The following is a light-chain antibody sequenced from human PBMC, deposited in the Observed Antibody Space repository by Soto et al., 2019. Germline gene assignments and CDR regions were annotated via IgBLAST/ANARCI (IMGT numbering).Light chain of an antibody. Sequence: EIVLTQSPGTLSLSPGERATLSCRASQSVSSSYLAWYQQKPGQAPRLLIYGASSRATGIPDRFSGSGSGTDFTLTISRLEPEDFAVYYFQQYSSSPQITFGPGTKVDIK. CDR1: QSVSSSY. CDR3: QQYSSSPQIT. J-gene: IGKJ3*01. CDR2: GAS. V-gene: IGKV3-20*01.